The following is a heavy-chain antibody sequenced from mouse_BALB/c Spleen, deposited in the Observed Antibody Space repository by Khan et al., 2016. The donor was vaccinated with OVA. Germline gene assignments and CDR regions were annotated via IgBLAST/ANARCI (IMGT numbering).Heavy chain of an antibody. CDR3: ARVGNYWYFDV. CDR1: GYTFTNYG. J-gene: IGHJ1*01. CDR2: INTYTGEP. Sequence: QIQLVQSGPELKKPGETVKISCKASGYTFTNYGMNWVKQAPGKGLKWMGWINTYTGEPTYGDDLKGRFAFSLETSASTAYLQLNNHKNEDTATYFGARVGNYWYFDVWGAGTTVTVSS. V-gene: IGHV9-3-1*01. D-gene: IGHD2-1*01.